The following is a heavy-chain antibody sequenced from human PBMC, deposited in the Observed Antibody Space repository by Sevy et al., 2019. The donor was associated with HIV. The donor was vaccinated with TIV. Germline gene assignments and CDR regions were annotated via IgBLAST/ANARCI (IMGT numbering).Heavy chain of an antibody. D-gene: IGHD3-22*01. Sequence: ASVKVSCKASGYTFTSYGISWVRQAPGQGLEWMGWISAYNGNTNYPQKLQGRVTMTTDTSTSTAYMELRSLRSDDTAVYYCARDLSSGYPNWFDPWGQGTLVTVSS. CDR3: ARDLSSGYPNWFDP. CDR2: ISAYNGNT. J-gene: IGHJ5*02. CDR1: GYTFTSYG. V-gene: IGHV1-18*04.